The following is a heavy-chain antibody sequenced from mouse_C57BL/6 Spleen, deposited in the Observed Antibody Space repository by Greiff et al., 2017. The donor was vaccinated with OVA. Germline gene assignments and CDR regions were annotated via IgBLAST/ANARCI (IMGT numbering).Heavy chain of an antibody. Sequence: VKLQESGAELVRPGASVKLSCKASGYTFTDYYINWVKQRPGQGLEWIARIYPGSGNTYYNEKFKGKATLTAEKSSSTAYMQLSILTSEDSAVYFCAREGIVTSAYYAMDYWGQGTSVTVSS. V-gene: IGHV1-76*01. CDR1: GYTFTDYY. D-gene: IGHD2-5*01. J-gene: IGHJ4*01. CDR2: IYPGSGNT. CDR3: AREGIVTSAYYAMDY.